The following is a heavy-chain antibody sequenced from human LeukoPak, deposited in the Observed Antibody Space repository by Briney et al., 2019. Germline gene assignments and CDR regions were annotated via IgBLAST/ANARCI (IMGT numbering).Heavy chain of an antibody. V-gene: IGHV3-23*01. Sequence: GGSLRLSCVVSGLTFSSYSMSWVRQAPGKGLEWVSGISGSGVDTWYPDSVNGRFTISRDNSKNTLFLQMNSLRVEDTAMYYCAKDAAGPEYWGQGTRVPVSS. CDR1: GLTFSSYS. CDR3: AKDAAGPEY. J-gene: IGHJ4*02. D-gene: IGHD6-13*01. CDR2: ISGSGVDT.